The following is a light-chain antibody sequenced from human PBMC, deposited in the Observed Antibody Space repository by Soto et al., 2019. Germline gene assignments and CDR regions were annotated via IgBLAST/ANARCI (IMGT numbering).Light chain of an antibody. V-gene: IGLV2-14*01. CDR3: SSYTSSSTLDVV. J-gene: IGLJ2*01. CDR1: SSDVGGFNF. CDR2: EVS. Sequence: QSALTQPASVSGSSGQSITISCTGSSSDVGGFNFVSWYQKHPGKAPKFLIYEVSNRPSGVSNRFSGSKSGNTASLTISGLQAEDEADYYCSSYTSSSTLDVVFGGGTKLTVL.